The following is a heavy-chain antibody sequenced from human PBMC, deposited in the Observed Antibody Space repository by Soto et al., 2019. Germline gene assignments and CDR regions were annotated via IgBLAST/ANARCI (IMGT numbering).Heavy chain of an antibody. V-gene: IGHV1-3*01. CDR3: ARPGGCSYCYDY. Sequence: ASVKVSCKASGYTFTSYAIHWVRQAPGQRLEWMGWINGGNGNTKYSQKFQGRVTITRDTSASTAYMELSSLRSEDTAVYYCARPGGCSYCYDYWGQGTLVTVSS. J-gene: IGHJ4*02. CDR1: GYTFTSYA. CDR2: INGGNGNT. D-gene: IGHD5-18*01.